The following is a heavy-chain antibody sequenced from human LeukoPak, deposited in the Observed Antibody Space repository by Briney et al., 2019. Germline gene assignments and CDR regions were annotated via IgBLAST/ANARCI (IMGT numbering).Heavy chain of an antibody. J-gene: IGHJ4*02. CDR2: ISAYNGNT. CDR1: GYTFTSYG. V-gene: IGHV1-18*01. Sequence: ASVKVSCKASGYTFTSYGISWVRQAPGQGLEWMGWISAYNGNTNYAQKLQGRVTMTTDTSASTAYMELSSLRSEDTAVYYCARVQSGVVPAAGVDYWGQGTLVTVSS. D-gene: IGHD2-2*01. CDR3: ARVQSGVVPAAGVDY.